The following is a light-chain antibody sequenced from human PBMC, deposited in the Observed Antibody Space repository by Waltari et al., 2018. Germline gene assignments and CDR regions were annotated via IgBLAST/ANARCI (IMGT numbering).Light chain of an antibody. CDR3: QQVYSSPLT. Sequence: DIQMTQSPSSLSASVGDRVTITCRASQRISNYVNWYQQKAGKAPKLLIYLASTLQSGVPSRFSGSGSGTDFTLTINSLQPEDFATYFCQQVYSSPLTFGGGTQVDIK. CDR1: QRISNY. J-gene: IGKJ4*01. CDR2: LAS. V-gene: IGKV1-39*01.